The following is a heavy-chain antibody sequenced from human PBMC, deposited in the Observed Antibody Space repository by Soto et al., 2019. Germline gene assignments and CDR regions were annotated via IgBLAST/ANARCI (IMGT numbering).Heavy chain of an antibody. V-gene: IGHV3-11*01. CDR2: ISSSGSTI. J-gene: IGHJ6*03. CDR3: ARDYGWYQTNVYYMDV. Sequence: GGSLRLSCAASGFTFSDYYMSWIRQAPGKGLEWVSYISSSGSTIYYADSVKGRFTISRDNAKNSLYLQMNSLRAEDTAVYYCARDYGWYQTNVYYMDVWGKGTTVTVSS. D-gene: IGHD6-19*01. CDR1: GFTFSDYY.